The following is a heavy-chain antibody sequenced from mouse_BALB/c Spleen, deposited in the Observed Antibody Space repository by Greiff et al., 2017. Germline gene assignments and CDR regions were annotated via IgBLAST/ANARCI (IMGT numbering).Heavy chain of an antibody. J-gene: IGHJ2*01. CDR1: GYAFTNYW. V-gene: IGHV1-63*01. Sequence: VQLVESGAELVRPGTSVKISCKASGYAFTNYWLGWVKQRPGHGLEWIGDIYPGSGNTYYNEKFKGKATLTADKSSSTAYMQLSSLTSEDSAVYFCASSLPLFDYWGQGTTLTVSS. CDR2: IYPGSGNT. CDR3: ASSLPLFDY. D-gene: IGHD1-2*01.